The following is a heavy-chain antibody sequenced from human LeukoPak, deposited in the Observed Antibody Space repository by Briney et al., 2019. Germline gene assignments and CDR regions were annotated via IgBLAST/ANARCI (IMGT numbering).Heavy chain of an antibody. CDR2: INHSGST. CDR1: GGSFSGYY. J-gene: IGHJ4*02. D-gene: IGHD3-22*01. V-gene: IGHV4-34*01. CDR3: ASCPIPYYYDSSGYYSPYYDC. Sequence: PSETLSLTCAVYGGSFSGYYWSWIRQPPGKGLEWIGEINHSGSTNYNPSLKSRVTISVDTSKNQFSLKLSSVTAADTAVYYCASCPIPYYYDSSGYYSPYYDCWGQGTLVTVSS.